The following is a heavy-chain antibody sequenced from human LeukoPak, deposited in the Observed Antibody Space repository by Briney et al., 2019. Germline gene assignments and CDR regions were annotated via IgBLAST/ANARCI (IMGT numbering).Heavy chain of an antibody. Sequence: SETLSLTCTVSGGSVSNYYWSWIRQPPGKGLEWIGSIYYSGSTYYNPSLKSRVTISVDTSKNQFSLKLSSVTASDTAVYYCAREQVLLWFGELSRPNWFDPWGQGTLVTVSS. D-gene: IGHD3-10*01. CDR1: GGSVSNYY. CDR3: AREQVLLWFGELSRPNWFDP. V-gene: IGHV4-59*02. J-gene: IGHJ5*02. CDR2: IYYSGST.